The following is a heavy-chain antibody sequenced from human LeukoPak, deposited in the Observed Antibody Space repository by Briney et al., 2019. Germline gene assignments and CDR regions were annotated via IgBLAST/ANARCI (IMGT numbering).Heavy chain of an antibody. Sequence: GGSLRLSCAASGFTLNRYWMSWVRQAPGKGLEWVANINEDGGERHYVDSVKGRFTISRDNAKNSLYLEMNSLRAEDTAVYYCARGGNLENWGGGTLVTVSS. J-gene: IGHJ4*02. D-gene: IGHD1-14*01. CDR2: INEDGGER. CDR3: ARGGNLEN. V-gene: IGHV3-7*01. CDR1: GFTLNRYW.